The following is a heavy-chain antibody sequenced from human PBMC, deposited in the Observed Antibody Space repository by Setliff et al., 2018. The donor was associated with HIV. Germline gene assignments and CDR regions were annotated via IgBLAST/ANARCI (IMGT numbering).Heavy chain of an antibody. J-gene: IGHJ5*02. V-gene: IGHV3-33*06. CDR3: AKDSAEYCSSPSCPIPNWFDP. Sequence: GGSLRLSCAASGFTFSNYGVHWVRQAPGKGLEWVAVIWYDGSNKYYTDSVKGRFTISRDNSKNPLYLLMNSLRAEDTAVYYCAKDSAEYCSSPSCPIPNWFDPWGQGTLVTVSS. D-gene: IGHD2-2*01. CDR1: GFTFSNYG. CDR2: IWYDGSNK.